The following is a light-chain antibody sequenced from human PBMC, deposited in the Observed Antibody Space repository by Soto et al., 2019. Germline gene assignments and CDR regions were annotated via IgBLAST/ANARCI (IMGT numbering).Light chain of an antibody. J-gene: IGKJ1*01. Sequence: DIQMTQSPSSLSASVGDRVTITCRASQGIRKDLGWYQQKPGKAPKGLIFAASSLQSVVPSRFSGSGSGTEFPLTISSLQPEDSATYYCLQHNSYPWTFGQGTKVEIK. CDR1: QGIRKD. CDR3: LQHNSYPWT. CDR2: AAS. V-gene: IGKV1-17*01.